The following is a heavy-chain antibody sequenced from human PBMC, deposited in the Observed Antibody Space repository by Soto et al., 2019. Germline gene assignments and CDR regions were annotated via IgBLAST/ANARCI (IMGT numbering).Heavy chain of an antibody. CDR1: GGTFSSYA. CDR3: ARDLFDGYNSYYYYYGMDV. J-gene: IGHJ6*02. Sequence: GASVKVSCKASGGTFSSYAISWVRQAPGQGLEWMGGIIPIFGTANYAQKFQGRVTITADESTSTAYMELSSLRSEDTAVYYCARDLFDGYNSYYYYYGMDVWGQGTTVTVSS. CDR2: IIPIFGTA. D-gene: IGHD5-12*01. V-gene: IGHV1-69*13.